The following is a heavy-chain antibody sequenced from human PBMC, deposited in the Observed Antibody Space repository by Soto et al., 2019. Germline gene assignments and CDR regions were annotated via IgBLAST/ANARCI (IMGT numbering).Heavy chain of an antibody. CDR1: GHTFTSHD. V-gene: IGHV1-8*01. J-gene: IGHJ6*02. CDR2: MNPNSGNT. Sequence: QVQLVQSGAEVKKPGASVRVSCKPSGHTFTSHDINWVRQATGQGLEWMRWMNPNSGNTGSAQKFQGRVAMTRDTSISTAYMELSSLRSEDTAVYYCARGRVRGEYGMDVWGQGTTVTVSS. CDR3: ARGRVRGEYGMDV. D-gene: IGHD3-10*01.